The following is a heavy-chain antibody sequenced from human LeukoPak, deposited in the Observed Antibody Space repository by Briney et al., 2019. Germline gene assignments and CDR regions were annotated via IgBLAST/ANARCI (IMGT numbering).Heavy chain of an antibody. D-gene: IGHD1-26*01. Sequence: GASVKVSCKTSNYTFTNYGITWVRQAPGQGPEWLGWISTYNDNTYYAQKFQGGVTMTTDTSTSTAYMELMSLTSDDTAVYYCARSNSGSYYHFDYWGQGTLVTVSS. J-gene: IGHJ4*02. CDR3: ARSNSGSYYHFDY. CDR2: ISTYNDNT. CDR1: NYTFTNYG. V-gene: IGHV1-18*01.